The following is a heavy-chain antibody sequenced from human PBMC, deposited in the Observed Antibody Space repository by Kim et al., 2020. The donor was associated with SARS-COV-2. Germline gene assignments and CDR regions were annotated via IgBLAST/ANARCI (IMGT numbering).Heavy chain of an antibody. J-gene: IGHJ4*02. Sequence: EQKLQGRVTMTEDTSTDTAYMELSSLRSEDTAVYYCATGGYSSSWYLFDYWGQGTLVTVSS. CDR3: ATGGYSSSWYLFDY. D-gene: IGHD6-13*01. V-gene: IGHV1-24*01.